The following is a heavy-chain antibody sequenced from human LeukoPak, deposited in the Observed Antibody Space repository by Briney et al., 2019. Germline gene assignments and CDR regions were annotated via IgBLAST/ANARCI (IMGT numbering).Heavy chain of an antibody. CDR1: GFNLSYYS. CDR2: IKRDGSDK. Sequence: TGGSLRLSCTASGFNLSYYSMSWVRQAPGKGLEWVANIKRDGSDKHYVDSVKGRFTISRDNGKNSLYLQMNSLRAEDTAVYYCARYNWLEFWGQGTLVTVSS. V-gene: IGHV3-7*01. CDR3: ARYNWLEF. J-gene: IGHJ5*01.